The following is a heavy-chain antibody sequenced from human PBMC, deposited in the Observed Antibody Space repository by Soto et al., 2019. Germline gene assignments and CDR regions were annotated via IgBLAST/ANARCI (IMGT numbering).Heavy chain of an antibody. CDR3: ARDQVKGTMTIL. J-gene: IGHJ4*02. CDR1: GFTFINYA. CDR2: ISYDGSNK. D-gene: IGHD4-17*01. V-gene: IGHV3-30-3*01. Sequence: GGSLRLSCAASGFTFINYAMHWVRQAPGKGLKWVAVISYDGSNKYYADSVKGRFTISRDNSKNTMYLQMNSLSAEDTAVYHCARDQVKGTMTILWGQGTLVTVSS.